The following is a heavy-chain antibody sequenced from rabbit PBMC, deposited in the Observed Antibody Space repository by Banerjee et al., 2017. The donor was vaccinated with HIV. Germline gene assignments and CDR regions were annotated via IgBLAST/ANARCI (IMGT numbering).Heavy chain of an antibody. CDR2: IYTGSSGST. J-gene: IGHJ4*01. Sequence: QQQLEESGGGLVQPEGSLTLTCTASGFSFSSSYYMCWVRQAPGKGLEWIGCIYTGSSGSTYYASWAKGRFTISKTSSTTVTLQMTSLTVADTATYFCTRSLVDRTNLWGPGSLVTVS. CDR1: GFSFSSSYY. D-gene: IGHD1-1*01. CDR3: TRSLVDRTNL. V-gene: IGHV1S45*01.